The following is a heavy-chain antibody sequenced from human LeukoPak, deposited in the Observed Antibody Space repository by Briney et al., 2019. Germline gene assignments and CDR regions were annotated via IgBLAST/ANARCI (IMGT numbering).Heavy chain of an antibody. J-gene: IGHJ4*02. CDR2: IYYSGST. CDR3: AKVALLSWDLPSSSYYFDF. D-gene: IGHD1-26*01. CDR1: GGSISSYY. Sequence: PSETLSLTCTVSGGSISSYYWSWIRQPPGKGLEWIGYIYYSGSTNYNPSLKSRVTTSVDTSKNQFSLKLSSVTAADTAVYSCAKVALLSWDLPSSSYYFDFWGQGTLVTVSS. V-gene: IGHV4-59*08.